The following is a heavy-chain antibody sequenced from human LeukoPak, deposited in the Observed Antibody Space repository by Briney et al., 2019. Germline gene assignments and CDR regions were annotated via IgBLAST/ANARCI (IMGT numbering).Heavy chain of an antibody. CDR3: AKQLGYCSDGSCYFPY. CDR2: IYHSGST. D-gene: IGHD2-15*01. J-gene: IGHJ4*02. Sequence: SGTLSLTCAVSGGSISSSNWWSWVRQPPGKGLEWIGEIYHSGSTNYNPSLKSRVTISVDKSKNQFSLKLSSVTAADTAVYYCAKQLGYCSDGSCYFPYWGQGTLVTVFS. CDR1: GGSISSSNW. V-gene: IGHV4-4*02.